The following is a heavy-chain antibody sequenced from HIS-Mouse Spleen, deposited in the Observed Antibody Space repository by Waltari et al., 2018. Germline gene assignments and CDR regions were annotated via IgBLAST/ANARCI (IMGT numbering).Heavy chain of an antibody. Sequence: AGLLKPSETLSLTCAVYGGSFSGYYWSWIRQPPGKGLEWIGEINHSGSTNYNPSLKSRVTISVDTSKNQFSLKLSSVTAADTAVYYCASGDPLDYWGQGTLVTVSS. V-gene: IGHV4-34*01. CDR2: INHSGST. J-gene: IGHJ4*02. CDR3: ASGDPLDY. CDR1: GGSFSGYY. D-gene: IGHD3-10*01.